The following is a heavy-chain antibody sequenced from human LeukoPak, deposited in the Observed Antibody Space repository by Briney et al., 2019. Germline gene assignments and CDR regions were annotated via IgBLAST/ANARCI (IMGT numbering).Heavy chain of an antibody. Sequence: PSETLSLTCTVSGGSISSGGYYWSWIRQHPGKGQEWIGYIYYSGSTYYNPSLKSRVTISVDTSKNQFSLKLSSVTAADTAVYYCTRGGYSYGYKIDPWGQGTLVTVSS. D-gene: IGHD5-18*01. CDR1: GGSISSGGYY. V-gene: IGHV4-31*03. CDR3: TRGGYSYGYKIDP. J-gene: IGHJ5*02. CDR2: IYYSGST.